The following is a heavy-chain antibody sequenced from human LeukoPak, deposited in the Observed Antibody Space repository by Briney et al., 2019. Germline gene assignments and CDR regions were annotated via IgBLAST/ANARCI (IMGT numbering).Heavy chain of an antibody. V-gene: IGHV4-59*11. D-gene: IGHD6-19*01. J-gene: IGHJ4*02. Sequence: SETLSLTCTVSSGSIRGHYWSWIRQPPGEGLEWIGNIYYSGSTNYNPSLESRVTISVDTSKNQFSLKLSSVTAADTAVYYCARHSSGWYYVDYWGQGTLVTVSS. CDR2: IYYSGST. CDR3: ARHSSGWYYVDY. CDR1: SGSIRGHY.